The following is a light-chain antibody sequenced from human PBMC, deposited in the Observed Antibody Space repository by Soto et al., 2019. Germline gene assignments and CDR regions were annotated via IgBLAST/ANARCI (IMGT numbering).Light chain of an antibody. Sequence: EIVMTQSPATLSVSPGDRATLSCRASESVTSSLAWYQQKPGQPPRLLIYAASTRANDVPASFSGGGSETELTLTISSLQSEDFAVYFCQQYNIWPLWTFGQGTKVDIK. CDR2: AAS. CDR3: QQYNIWPLWT. CDR1: ESVTSS. J-gene: IGKJ1*01. V-gene: IGKV3-15*01.